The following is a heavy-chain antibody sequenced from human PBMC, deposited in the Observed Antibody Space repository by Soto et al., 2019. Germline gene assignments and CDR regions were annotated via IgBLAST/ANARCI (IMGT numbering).Heavy chain of an antibody. V-gene: IGHV4-4*02. CDR1: GDSISSGAW. CDR2: IYHSGNT. J-gene: IGHJ5*02. Sequence: QVQLQESGPGLVKASETLSLTCAVSGDSISSGAWWSWVRQSPGKGLQWIGEIYHSGNTRNNPSLPSQFSPAVDKSNSQISLTLMPVAAQVTATYYCPVDSRSGCSSSDCLISWGRAILGTV. D-gene: IGHD2-21*02. CDR3: PVDSRSGCSSSDCLIS.